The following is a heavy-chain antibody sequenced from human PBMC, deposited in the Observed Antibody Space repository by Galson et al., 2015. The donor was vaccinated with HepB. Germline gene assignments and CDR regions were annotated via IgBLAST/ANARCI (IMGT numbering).Heavy chain of an antibody. D-gene: IGHD5-24*01. CDR1: GGTFNNFG. CDR2: ITPNFRTA. Sequence: SVKVSCKASGGTFNNFGINWIRQAPGQGLEWMGGITPNFRTANYHQDFQGRLTMTVDESTNTAYMELSSLTSDDTAIYFCARDRDGYNFWYFDLWGRGTLVTVSS. V-gene: IGHV1-69*13. J-gene: IGHJ2*01. CDR3: ARDRDGYNFWYFDL.